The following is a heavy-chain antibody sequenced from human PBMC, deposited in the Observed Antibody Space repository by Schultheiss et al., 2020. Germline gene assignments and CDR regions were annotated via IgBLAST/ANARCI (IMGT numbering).Heavy chain of an antibody. CDR2: INSDGSST. D-gene: IGHD1-26*01. CDR3: VKARGTVGATTRYFDY. J-gene: IGHJ4*02. Sequence: GESLKISCTASGFTFGDYPMSWFRQAPGKGLEWVSRINSDGSSTSYADSVKGRFTISRDNSKNTLYLQMSSLRAEDTAVYYCVKARGTVGATTRYFDYWGQGTLVTVSS. CDR1: GFTFGDYP. V-gene: IGHV3-64D*06.